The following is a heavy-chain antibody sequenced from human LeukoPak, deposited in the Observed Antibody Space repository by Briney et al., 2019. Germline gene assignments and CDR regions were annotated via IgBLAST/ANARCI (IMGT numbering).Heavy chain of an antibody. CDR2: INHSGST. D-gene: IGHD3-10*01. Sequence: SETLSLTCAVYGGSFSGYYWSWIRQPPGKGLEWIGEINHSGSTNYNPSLKSRVTISVDTSKNQFSLRLSSVTAADTAVYYCAKDRGIISDYWGQGTLVTVSS. J-gene: IGHJ4*02. CDR1: GGSFSGYY. V-gene: IGHV4-34*01. CDR3: AKDRGIISDY.